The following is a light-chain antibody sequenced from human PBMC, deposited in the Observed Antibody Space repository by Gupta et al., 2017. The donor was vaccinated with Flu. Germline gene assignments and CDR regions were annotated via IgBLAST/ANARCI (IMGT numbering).Light chain of an antibody. J-gene: IGKJ4*01. CDR3: QRLHGTKFP. CDR1: QRIRSY. Sequence: DRVAMTSPDSQRIRSYLTWYQQKAGQAPKLLLYVESILKSAVPSRFSGSGTGTEFNLTLSSLQPEDLETFYCQRLHGTKFPFGGGTKVEIK. CDR2: VES. V-gene: IGKV1-9*01.